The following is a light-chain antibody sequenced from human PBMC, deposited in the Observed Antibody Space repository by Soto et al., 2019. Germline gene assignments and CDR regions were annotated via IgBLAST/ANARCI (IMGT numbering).Light chain of an antibody. J-gene: IGKJ3*01. CDR2: GAS. V-gene: IGKV3-15*01. CDR1: QSVNSN. CDR3: HQYNSWPRGT. Sequence: IMMTQSLVTLSVSPGERATLSCRASQSVNSNFAWYQQKPGQAPRLLIYGASTRAAGIPTRFRGSGSGTEFTLTISSLQSEDSAIYFCHQYNSWPRGTFGPGTKVEIK.